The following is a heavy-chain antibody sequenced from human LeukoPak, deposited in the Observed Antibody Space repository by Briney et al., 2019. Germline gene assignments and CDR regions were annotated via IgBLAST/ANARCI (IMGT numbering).Heavy chain of an antibody. CDR1: GFTFSGYA. V-gene: IGHV3-33*08. CDR2: IWYDGSNK. Sequence: GRSLTLSCAASGFTFSGYAMHWVRQAPGKGLEWVAVIWYDGSNKYYADSVKGRFTISRDNSKNTLYLQMNSLRAEDTAVYYCARDPHYDSSGYYFDYWGQGTLVTVSS. J-gene: IGHJ4*02. D-gene: IGHD3-22*01. CDR3: ARDPHYDSSGYYFDY.